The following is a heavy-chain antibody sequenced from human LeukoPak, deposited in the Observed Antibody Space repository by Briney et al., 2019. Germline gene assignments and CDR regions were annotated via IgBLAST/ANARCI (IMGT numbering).Heavy chain of an antibody. CDR1: GFTFSSYW. CDR3: ARVELRYFDWSRYFDY. Sequence: GGSLRLSCAASGFTFSSYWMSWVRQAPGKGLEWVANIKQDGSEKYYVDSVKGRFTISRDNAKNSLYLQMNSLRAEDAAVYYYARVELRYFDWSRYFDYWGQGTLVTVSS. D-gene: IGHD3-9*01. CDR2: IKQDGSEK. V-gene: IGHV3-7*03. J-gene: IGHJ4*02.